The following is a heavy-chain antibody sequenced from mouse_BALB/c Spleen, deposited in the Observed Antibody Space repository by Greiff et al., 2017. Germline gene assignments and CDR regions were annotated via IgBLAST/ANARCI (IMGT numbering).Heavy chain of an antibody. CDR3: AREGLPGTYAMDY. V-gene: IGHV1S56*01. Sequence: QVQLQQSGPELVQPGASVRISCKASGYTFTSYYIHWVKQRPGQGLEWIGWIYPGNVNTKYNEKLKGKATLTADKAYSTAYMQLSSLTSEDTAVYFCAREGLPGTYAMDYWGQGTSVTVSS. CDR2: IYPGNVNT. D-gene: IGHD2-4*01. J-gene: IGHJ4*01. CDR1: GYTFTSYY.